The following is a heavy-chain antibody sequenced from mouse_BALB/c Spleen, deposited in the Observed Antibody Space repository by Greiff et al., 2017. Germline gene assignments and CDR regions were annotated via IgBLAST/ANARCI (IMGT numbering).Heavy chain of an antibody. J-gene: IGHJ2*01. CDR2: INPSNGRT. CDR1: GYTFTSYW. Sequence: QVQLQQPGAELVKPGASVKLSCKASGYTFTSYWMHWVKQRPGQGLEWIGEINPSNGRTNYNEKFKSKATLTVDKSSSTAYMQLSSLTSEDSAVYYCARKGYIDYWGQGTTLTVSS. CDR3: ARKGYIDY. V-gene: IGHV1S81*02.